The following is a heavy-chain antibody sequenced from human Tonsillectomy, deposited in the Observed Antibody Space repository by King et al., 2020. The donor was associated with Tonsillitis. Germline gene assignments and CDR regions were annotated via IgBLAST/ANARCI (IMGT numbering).Heavy chain of an antibody. CDR3: TRDPHALDY. J-gene: IGHJ4*02. CDR2: ITSSSNTK. CDR1: GFTFSSYS. Sequence: VQLVESGGTLVQPGGSLRLSCAASGFTFSSYSMNWVRQAPGKGLEWVSYITSSSNTKYYADSVKGRFTISRDNAHNSLSLQMNSLRVDDTAVYYCTRDPHALDYWGQGTLVTVSS. V-gene: IGHV3-48*01.